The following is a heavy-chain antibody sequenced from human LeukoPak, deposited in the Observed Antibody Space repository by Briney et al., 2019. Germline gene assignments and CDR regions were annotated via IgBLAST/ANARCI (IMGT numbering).Heavy chain of an antibody. Sequence: GRSLRLSCAASGFTFSTYAMNWVRQAPGKGLEWVAVISDDGRHNYYADSVKGRFTISRDNSKSTLYLQMNSLRDDDSAAYFCARVYLERLTAGYFDHWGQGTRSPSPQ. J-gene: IGHJ4*02. CDR3: ARVYLERLTAGYFDH. V-gene: IGHV3-30*04. CDR2: ISDDGRHN. CDR1: GFTFSTYA. D-gene: IGHD2-8*01.